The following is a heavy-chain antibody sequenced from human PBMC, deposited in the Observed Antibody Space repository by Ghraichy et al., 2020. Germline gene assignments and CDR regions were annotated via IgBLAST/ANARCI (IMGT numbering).Heavy chain of an antibody. V-gene: IGHV3-21*01. D-gene: IGHD3-16*01. J-gene: IGHJ6*02. CDR3: ARDLGEDYYYGRDG. CDR1: GFTFSSYS. CDR2: ISSSSSYI. Sequence: GGSLRLSCAASGFTFSSYSMNWVRQAPGKGLEWVSSISSSSSYIYYADSVKGRFTISRDNAKNSLYLQMNSLRAEDTAVYYCARDLGEDYYYGRDGWGQGTRVTGS.